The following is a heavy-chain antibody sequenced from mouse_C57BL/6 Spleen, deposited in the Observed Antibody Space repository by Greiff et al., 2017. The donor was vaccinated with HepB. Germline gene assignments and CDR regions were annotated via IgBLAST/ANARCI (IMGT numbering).Heavy chain of an antibody. CDR3: ARDGGTWFAY. CDR2: ISYDGSN. Sequence: DVKLQESGPGLVKPSQSLSLTCSVTGYSITSGYYWNWIRQFPGNKLEWMGYISYDGSNNYNPSLKNRISITRETSKNQFFLKLNSVTTEDTATYDCARDGGTWFAYWGQGTLVTVSA. CDR1: GYSITSGYY. D-gene: IGHD4-1*01. V-gene: IGHV3-6*01. J-gene: IGHJ3*01.